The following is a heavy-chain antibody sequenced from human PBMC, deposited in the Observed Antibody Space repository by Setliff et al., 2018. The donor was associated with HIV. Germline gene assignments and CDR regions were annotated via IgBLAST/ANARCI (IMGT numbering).Heavy chain of an antibody. CDR3: ARAPSGVVIGPDY. D-gene: IGHD3-3*01. J-gene: IGHJ4*02. CDR2: ISTYNGNT. Sequence: ASVKVSCKASGYTFSTYAISWVRQAPGQGLEWMGWISTYNGNTRYAQKVQGRVTMTTDTSTSTAYMELRSLRSDDTAVYYCARAPSGVVIGPDYWGQGTLVTVS. CDR1: GYTFSTYA. V-gene: IGHV1-18*01.